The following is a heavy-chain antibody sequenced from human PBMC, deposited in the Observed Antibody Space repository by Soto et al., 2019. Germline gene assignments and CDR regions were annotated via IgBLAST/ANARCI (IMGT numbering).Heavy chain of an antibody. CDR2: ISGGGGST. D-gene: IGHD6-19*01. V-gene: IGHV3-23*01. CDR3: ARVAGTDTAAMDV. J-gene: IGHJ6*02. CDR1: GFTFRSYG. Sequence: SLRLSCAASGFTFRSYGMSWVRQAPGKGLEWVSGISGGGGSTYNADSVKGRFTISRDNSKNTLYLQMNSLRAEDTAVYYCARVAGTDTAAMDVWGQGTTVTVSS.